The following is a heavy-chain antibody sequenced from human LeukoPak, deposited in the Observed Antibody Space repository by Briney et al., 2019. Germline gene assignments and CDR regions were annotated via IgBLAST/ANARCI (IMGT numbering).Heavy chain of an antibody. Sequence: KPGESLRISCKGSGYSSTSYWISWVRQMPGKGLEWMGRIDPSDSYTNYSPSFQGHVTISADKSISTAYLQWSSLKASDTAMYYCARVESMVNVWFDPWGQGTLVTVSS. CDR1: GYSSTSYW. V-gene: IGHV5-10-1*01. CDR2: IDPSDSYT. D-gene: IGHD5-18*01. CDR3: ARVESMVNVWFDP. J-gene: IGHJ5*02.